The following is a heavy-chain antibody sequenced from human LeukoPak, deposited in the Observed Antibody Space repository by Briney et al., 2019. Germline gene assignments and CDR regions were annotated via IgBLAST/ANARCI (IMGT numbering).Heavy chain of an antibody. Sequence: ASVKVSCKASGGTFSSYAIGWVRQAPGQGLEWMGGIIPIFGTANYAQKFQGRVTITADESTSTAYMELSSLRSEDTAVYYCARDVAKGEWWPFDYWGQGTLVTVSS. CDR2: IIPIFGTA. J-gene: IGHJ4*02. D-gene: IGHD2-15*01. CDR3: ARDVAKGEWWPFDY. CDR1: GGTFSSYA. V-gene: IGHV1-69*13.